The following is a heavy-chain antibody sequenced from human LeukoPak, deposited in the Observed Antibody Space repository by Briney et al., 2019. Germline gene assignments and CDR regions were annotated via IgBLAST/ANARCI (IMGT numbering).Heavy chain of an antibody. CDR1: GYSISSAYY. CDR2: IYHSGST. Sequence: PSETLSLTCTVSGYSISSAYYWGWIRQPPGKGLEWVASIYHSGSTYSNPSLKSRVTISVDTSQNQFSLKLSSVTAADTAVYYCARGLRYFDWIGYYFDYWGQGTLVTVSS. J-gene: IGHJ4*02. V-gene: IGHV4-38-2*02. D-gene: IGHD3-9*01. CDR3: ARGLRYFDWIGYYFDY.